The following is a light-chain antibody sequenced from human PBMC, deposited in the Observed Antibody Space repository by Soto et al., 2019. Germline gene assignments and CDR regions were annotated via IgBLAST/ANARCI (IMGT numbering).Light chain of an antibody. CDR2: AAS. V-gene: IGKV1-6*02. CDR3: LQDYYYPPT. CDR1: QAIRND. J-gene: IGKJ5*01. Sequence: AIQVTQSPSSQSASVGDRVTITCRASQAIRNDLGWYQQKPGKAPKLLIYAASSLQSGVPSRFSGSGSGTDFTLTISSLQAEDFATYYRLQDYYYPPTFGQGTRLEIK.